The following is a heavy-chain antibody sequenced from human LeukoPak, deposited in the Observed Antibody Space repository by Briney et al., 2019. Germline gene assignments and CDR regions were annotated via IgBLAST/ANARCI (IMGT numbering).Heavy chain of an antibody. V-gene: IGHV4-31*03. Sequence: PSQTPSLTCTVSGGSISSGGYYWSWIRQHPGKGLEWIGYIYCSGSTYYNPSLKSRLTMSVDTSKNQFSLKLTSVTAADTAVYYCARGSSGYAFDYWGQGTLVTVSS. CDR2: IYCSGST. CDR1: GGSISSGGYY. CDR3: ARGSSGYAFDY. D-gene: IGHD3-22*01. J-gene: IGHJ4*02.